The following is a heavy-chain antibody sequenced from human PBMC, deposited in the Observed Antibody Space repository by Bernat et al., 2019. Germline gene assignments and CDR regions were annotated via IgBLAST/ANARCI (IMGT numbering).Heavy chain of an antibody. Sequence: EVQLVESGGGLVKPGGSLRLSCAASGFTFSSSIFNWVRQAPGQGLEWVSSISGNSNYIYYADSVKGRFTISRDNAKNSLYLQMNSPRAEDTAGYYCARVVAAAGSPAYMDVWGKGTTVTVSS. V-gene: IGHV3-21*01. D-gene: IGHD6-13*01. CDR2: ISGNSNYI. J-gene: IGHJ6*03. CDR1: GFTFSSSI. CDR3: ARVVAAAGSPAYMDV.